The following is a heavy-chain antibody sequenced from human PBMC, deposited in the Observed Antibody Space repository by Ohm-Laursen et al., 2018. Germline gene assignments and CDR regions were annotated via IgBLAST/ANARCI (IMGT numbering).Heavy chain of an antibody. Sequence: GSLRLSCTASGFTVSDAWMSWVRQAPGKGLAYVGRIKSKAAGETREYAEPVKGRFTILRDDSKNTLSLQTNSLKTEDTGVYYCSTDHFSWGQGTLVTVSS. CDR2: IKSKAAGETR. V-gene: IGHV3-15*01. J-gene: IGHJ5*02. CDR3: STDHFS. D-gene: IGHD2/OR15-2a*01. CDR1: GFTVSDAW.